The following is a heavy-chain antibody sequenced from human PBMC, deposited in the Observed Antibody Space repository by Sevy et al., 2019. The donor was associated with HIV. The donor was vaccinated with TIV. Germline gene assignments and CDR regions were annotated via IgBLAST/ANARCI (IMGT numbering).Heavy chain of an antibody. V-gene: IGHV3-21*05. CDR3: ARDRRNYGGQYFDY. J-gene: IGHJ4*02. D-gene: IGHD1-7*01. CDR1: GFTFNNYA. CDR2: MSSGTSYT. Sequence: GGSLRLSCAASGFTFNNYAMNWVRQAPGKGLEWVSYMSSGTSYTNYADSVKGRFTISRDNAKNSLYLQMNSLRAEDTAVYYCARDRRNYGGQYFDYWGQGTLVTVSS.